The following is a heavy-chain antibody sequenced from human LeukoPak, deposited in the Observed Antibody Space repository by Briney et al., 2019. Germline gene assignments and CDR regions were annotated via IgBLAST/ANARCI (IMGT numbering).Heavy chain of an antibody. CDR2: IYTSGST. CDR1: GGSISSYY. V-gene: IGHV4-4*09. J-gene: IGHJ5*02. CDR3: ARFRPDDWFDP. Sequence: SETLSLTSTVSGGSISSYYWSWIRQPPGKGLEWIGYIYTSGSTNYNTSLKSRVTISVDTSKNQFSLKLSSVTAADTAVYYCARFRPDDWFDPWGQGTLVTVSS.